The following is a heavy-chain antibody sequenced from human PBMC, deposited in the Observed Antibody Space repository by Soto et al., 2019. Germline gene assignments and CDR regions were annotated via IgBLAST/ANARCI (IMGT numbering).Heavy chain of an antibody. J-gene: IGHJ4*02. CDR3: AKSAGFQLVFGSIDS. Sequence: GLLMRHPYAAVGLTSRNYSMTWISQATRKGLEWVAVISSSGDATFYADSVKGRFTISRDNSKNTLYLQMNCLRAEDTAVYHCAKSAGFQLVFGSIDSWGQGTLVTVTS. CDR1: GLTSRNYS. CDR2: ISSSGDAT. V-gene: IGHV3-23*01. D-gene: IGHD6-13*01.